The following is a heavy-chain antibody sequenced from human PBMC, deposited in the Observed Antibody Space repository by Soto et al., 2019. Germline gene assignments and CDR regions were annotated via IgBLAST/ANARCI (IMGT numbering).Heavy chain of an antibody. CDR3: ARMPLDISGYYIAFDI. D-gene: IGHD3-22*01. CDR1: GYSFTTYW. Sequence: EVQLVQSGAEVKKPGESLKISCKGSGYSFTTYWIGWVRQMPGKGLEWMGIIYPGDSDTRYSPSFQGQITISADKSISTAYLQWSSLKASDTAMCYCARMPLDISGYYIAFDIWGQGTMVTVSS. CDR2: IYPGDSDT. J-gene: IGHJ3*02. V-gene: IGHV5-51*01.